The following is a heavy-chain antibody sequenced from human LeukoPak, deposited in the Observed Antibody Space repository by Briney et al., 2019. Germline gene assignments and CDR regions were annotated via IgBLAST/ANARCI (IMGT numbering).Heavy chain of an antibody. J-gene: IGHJ4*02. CDR2: MSASGHLI. CDR3: SKPGYFARDKCYYSV. D-gene: IGHD3-9*01. CDR1: GFSFSNWA. V-gene: IGHV3-23*01. Sequence: GGSLRLSCAASGFSFSNWAMNWVRHPPGKGPEWVSSMSASGHLIDYTDSVKGRFTISRDNSKNTLYLQMTSLRAEDTAIYYCSKPGYFARDKCYYSVWGRGTLVTVSS.